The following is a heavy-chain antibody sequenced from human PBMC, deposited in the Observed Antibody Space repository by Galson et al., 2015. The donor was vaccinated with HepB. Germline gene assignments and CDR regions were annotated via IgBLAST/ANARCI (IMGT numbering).Heavy chain of an antibody. J-gene: IGHJ4*02. CDR1: GGSISSYY. Sequence: ETLSLTCTVSGGSISSYYWSWIRHPPGKGLEWIGYIYYRGSTNYNPSLKSRVTISVDTSKNQFSLKLSSVTAADTAVYYCARSAAGTFDYWGQGTLVTVSS. CDR3: ARSAAGTFDY. V-gene: IGHV4-59*01. D-gene: IGHD6-13*01. CDR2: IYYRGST.